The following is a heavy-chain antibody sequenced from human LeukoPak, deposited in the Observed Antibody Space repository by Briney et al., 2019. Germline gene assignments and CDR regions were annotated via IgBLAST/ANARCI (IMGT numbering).Heavy chain of an antibody. J-gene: IGHJ4*02. Sequence: GGSLRLSCAASGFTFSSYAMHWVRKAPGKGLEWVAVISYDGSNKYYADSVKGRFTISRDNSKNTLYLQMNSLRAEDTAVYYCARFFNAHDYWGQGTLVTVSS. CDR2: ISYDGSNK. V-gene: IGHV3-30-3*01. CDR1: GFTFSSYA. CDR3: ARFFNAHDY.